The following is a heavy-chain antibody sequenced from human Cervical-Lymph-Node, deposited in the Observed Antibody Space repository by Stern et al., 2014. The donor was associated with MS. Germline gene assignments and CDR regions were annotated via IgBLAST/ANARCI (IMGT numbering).Heavy chain of an antibody. J-gene: IGHJ4*02. CDR3: ATLSGSAWTHFDY. Sequence: VQLVQSGAEVKKPGASVKVSCKVSGNTLTDLSMHWGRQAPGQGLEWMGGFDPEDGETVYAQKFQGRLTMTEDTSTDTASMELTSLRSEDTAVYYCATLSGSAWTHFDYWGQGTLVTVSS. V-gene: IGHV1-24*01. D-gene: IGHD6-19*01. CDR2: FDPEDGET. CDR1: GNTLTDLS.